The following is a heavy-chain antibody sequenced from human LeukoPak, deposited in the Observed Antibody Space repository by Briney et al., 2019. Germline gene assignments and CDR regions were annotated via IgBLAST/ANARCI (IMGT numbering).Heavy chain of an antibody. Sequence: GGSLRLSCAASGFTFSSYAMHWVRQAPGKGLEYVSAISSNGGSTYYANSVKGRFTISRDDSKNTLYLQMGSLRAEDMAVYYCARDGSSSPEVWYFDLWGRGTLVTVSS. D-gene: IGHD6-6*01. CDR1: GFTFSSYA. J-gene: IGHJ2*01. CDR2: ISSNGGST. V-gene: IGHV3-64*01. CDR3: ARDGSSSPEVWYFDL.